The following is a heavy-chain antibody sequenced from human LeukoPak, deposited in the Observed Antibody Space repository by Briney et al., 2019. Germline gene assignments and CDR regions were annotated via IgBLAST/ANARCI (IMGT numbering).Heavy chain of an antibody. D-gene: IGHD1-20*01. Sequence: SETLSLTCAVYGGSFSGYYWSWIRQPPGKGLEWIGEINHSGSTNYNPSLKSRVTISVDTSKNQFSLKLRSVTAADMAVYYCARGITGNDYYYYGMDVWGQGTTVTVSS. CDR3: ARGITGNDYYYYGMDV. CDR1: GGSFSGYY. J-gene: IGHJ6*02. CDR2: INHSGST. V-gene: IGHV4-34*01.